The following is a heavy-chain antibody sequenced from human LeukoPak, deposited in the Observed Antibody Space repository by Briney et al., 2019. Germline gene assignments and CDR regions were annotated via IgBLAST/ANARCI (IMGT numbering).Heavy chain of an antibody. V-gene: IGHV3-23*01. Sequence: GESLRLSCAASGFTFSSYAMSWVRQAPGKGLEWVSAISGSGGSTYYADSVKGRFTISRDNSKNTLYLQMNSLRAEDTAVYYCANLIVVVPASFDYWGQGTLVTVSS. CDR1: GFTFSSYA. D-gene: IGHD2-2*01. CDR2: ISGSGGST. J-gene: IGHJ4*02. CDR3: ANLIVVVPASFDY.